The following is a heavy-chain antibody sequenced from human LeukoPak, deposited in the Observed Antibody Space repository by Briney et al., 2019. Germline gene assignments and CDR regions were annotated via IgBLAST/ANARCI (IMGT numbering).Heavy chain of an antibody. CDR2: INHSGST. Sequence: SETLSLTCAVYGGSFSGYYWSWIRQPPGKGLEWIGEINHSGSTNYNPSLKSRVTISVDKSKNQFSLKLSSVTAADTAVYYCARKRGYYGSGSYLAFDIWGQGTMVTVSS. J-gene: IGHJ3*02. CDR3: ARKRGYYGSGSYLAFDI. CDR1: GGSFSGYY. V-gene: IGHV4-34*01. D-gene: IGHD3-10*01.